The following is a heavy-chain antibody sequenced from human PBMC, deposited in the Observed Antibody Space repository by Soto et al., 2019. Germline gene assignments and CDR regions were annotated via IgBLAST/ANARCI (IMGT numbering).Heavy chain of an antibody. CDR3: ARDRTTVTTKWFDP. J-gene: IGHJ5*02. D-gene: IGHD4-17*01. Sequence: ASETLSLTCTVSGGSISSGGYYWSWIRQHPGKGLEWIGYIYYSGSTYYNPSLKSRVTISVDTSKNQFSLKLSSVTAADTAVYYCARDRTTVTTKWFDPWGQGTLVTVSS. V-gene: IGHV4-30-4*08. CDR1: GGSISSGGYY. CDR2: IYYSGST.